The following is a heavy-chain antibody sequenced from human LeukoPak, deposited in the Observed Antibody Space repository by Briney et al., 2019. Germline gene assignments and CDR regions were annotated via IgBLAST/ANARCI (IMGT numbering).Heavy chain of an antibody. D-gene: IGHD2-8*02. J-gene: IGHJ4*02. V-gene: IGHV4-39*07. CDR2: IYYSGTT. CDR3: ARVVRGVFYFDY. Sequence: SETLSLTCTVSGSSISNYYWGWIRQAPGKGLEWIGSIYYSGTTHYNPSLKSRVTISLDTSKNQFSLRLTSVTAADTAVYYCARVVRGVFYFDYWGQGTLVTVSS. CDR1: GSSISNYY.